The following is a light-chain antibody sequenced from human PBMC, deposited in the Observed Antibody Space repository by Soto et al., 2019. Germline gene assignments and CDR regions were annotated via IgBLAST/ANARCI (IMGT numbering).Light chain of an antibody. Sequence: QSVLTQPPSVSGAPGQRVTISCTGSSSNIGAGYDVHWYQQLPGTAPKLLIYGNSNRPSGVPDRFSGSKSGTSASLAITGVQAEDEADYYCQSYDGSLSGAVFGGGTKVTVL. CDR3: QSYDGSLSGAV. J-gene: IGLJ2*01. V-gene: IGLV1-40*01. CDR2: GNS. CDR1: SSNIGAGYD.